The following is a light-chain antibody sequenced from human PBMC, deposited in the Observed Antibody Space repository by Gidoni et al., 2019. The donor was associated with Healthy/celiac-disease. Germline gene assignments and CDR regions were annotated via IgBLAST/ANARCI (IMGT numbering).Light chain of an antibody. CDR1: QSISSY. Sequence: DIQLTQSPSSLSASVGYRVTITCRASQSISSYLNWYQQKPGKAPKLLIYAASSLQSGVPPRFNGSGSGTDYTLTISLQPEDFATYYCKQSYRTPTFGQXTKVEIK. J-gene: IGKJ1*01. CDR3: KQSYRTPT. V-gene: IGKV1-39*01. CDR2: AAS.